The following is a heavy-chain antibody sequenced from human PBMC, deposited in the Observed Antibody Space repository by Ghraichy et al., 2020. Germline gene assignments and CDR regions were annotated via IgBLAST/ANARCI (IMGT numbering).Heavy chain of an antibody. Sequence: GGSLRLSCAASGFTFSTYSMSWARQAPGKGLEWVSSISSSSGSIYYADSVKGRFTISRDNAKNSLYLQMNSLRAEDSAVYYCVMCGGGRCHQSAFDFWGQGTTVTVSS. V-gene: IGHV3-21*01. D-gene: IGHD2-15*01. J-gene: IGHJ3*01. CDR2: ISSSSGSI. CDR1: GFTFSTYS. CDR3: VMCGGGRCHQSAFDF.